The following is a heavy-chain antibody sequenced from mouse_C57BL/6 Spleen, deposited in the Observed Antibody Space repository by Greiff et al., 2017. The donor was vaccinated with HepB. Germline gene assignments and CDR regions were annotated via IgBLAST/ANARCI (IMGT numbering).Heavy chain of an antibody. J-gene: IGHJ2*01. Sequence: VQLQQSGPGLAKPSQTLSLTCSVTGYSITSDYWNWIRKFPGNKLEYMGYISYSGSTYYNPSLKSRISITRDTSKNQYYLQLNSVTTEDTATYYCARSLYYYGSSRLYYFDYWGQGTTLTVSS. CDR2: ISYSGST. CDR3: ARSLYYYGSSRLYYFDY. CDR1: GYSITSDY. V-gene: IGHV3-8*01. D-gene: IGHD1-1*01.